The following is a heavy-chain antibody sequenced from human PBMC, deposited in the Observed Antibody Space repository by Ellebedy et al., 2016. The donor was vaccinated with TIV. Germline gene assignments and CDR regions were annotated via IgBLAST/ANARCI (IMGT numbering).Heavy chain of an antibody. J-gene: IGHJ4*02. D-gene: IGHD6-13*01. V-gene: IGHV4-39*02. CDR2: IYYSGST. Sequence: SETLSLTXTVSGGSISSSSYYWGWIRQRPGKGLEWIGSIYYSGSTYYNPSLKSRVTISVDTSKNQFSLKLSSVTAADTAVYYCARERKPYSSSWLAQPERAYWGQGTLVTVSS. CDR1: GGSISSSSYY. CDR3: ARERKPYSSSWLAQPERAY.